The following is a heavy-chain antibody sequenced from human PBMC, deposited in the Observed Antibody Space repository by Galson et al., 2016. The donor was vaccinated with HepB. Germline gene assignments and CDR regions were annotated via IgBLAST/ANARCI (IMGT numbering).Heavy chain of an antibody. CDR1: GFTFSSYG. V-gene: IGHV3-30*03. D-gene: IGHD6-13*01. J-gene: IGHJ4*02. CDR2: ISYDGSNK. Sequence: SLRLSCAASGFTFSSYGMHWVRQAPGKGLEWVAVISYDGSNKYYADSVKGRFTISRDNSKNTLYLQMNSLRVEDTAVYYCARSYSSSRPCDYWGQGTLVSVS. CDR3: ARSYSSSRPCDY.